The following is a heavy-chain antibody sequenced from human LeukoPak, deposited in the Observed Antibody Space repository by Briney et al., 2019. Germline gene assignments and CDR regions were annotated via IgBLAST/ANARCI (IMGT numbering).Heavy chain of an antibody. D-gene: IGHD5-18*01. J-gene: IGHJ4*02. CDR2: VTHSGGT. CDR1: GDSFSGPNYH. V-gene: IGHV4-39*07. Sequence: PSETLSLTCSVAGDSFSGPNYHWGWIRQPPGKGLEWIGSVTHSGGTSYNPSLKSRVTISIDTSKSQFYLRLSSVTAADTAVYYCTTIKRGNIFGYFDFWGQGILVTVSS. CDR3: TTIKRGNIFGYFDF.